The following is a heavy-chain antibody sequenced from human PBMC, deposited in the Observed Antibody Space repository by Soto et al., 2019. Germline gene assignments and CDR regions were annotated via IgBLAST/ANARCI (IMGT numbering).Heavy chain of an antibody. Sequence: ASVKVSCKVSGYTLTELSMHWVRQAPGKGLEWMGGFDPEDGETIYAQKFQGRVTMTEDTSTDTAYMELSSLRSEDTAVYYCATESRSKAAYYYYYGMDVWGQGTTVTVSS. V-gene: IGHV1-24*01. J-gene: IGHJ6*02. CDR3: ATESRSKAAYYYYYGMDV. D-gene: IGHD4-4*01. CDR2: FDPEDGET. CDR1: GYTLTELS.